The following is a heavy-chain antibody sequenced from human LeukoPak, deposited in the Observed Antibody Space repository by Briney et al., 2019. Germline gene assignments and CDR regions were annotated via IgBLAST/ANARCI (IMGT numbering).Heavy chain of an antibody. CDR3: ARERGYSGYDYFIDSPSDY. D-gene: IGHD5-12*01. V-gene: IGHV3-48*03. J-gene: IGHJ4*02. CDR1: GFTFSSYA. CDR2: ISSSGSTI. Sequence: PGGSLRLSCAASGFTFSSYAMNWVRQAPGKGLEWVSYISSSGSTIYYADSAKGRFTISRDNAKNSLYLQMNSLRAEDTAVYYCARERGYSGYDYFIDSPSDYWGQGTLVTVSS.